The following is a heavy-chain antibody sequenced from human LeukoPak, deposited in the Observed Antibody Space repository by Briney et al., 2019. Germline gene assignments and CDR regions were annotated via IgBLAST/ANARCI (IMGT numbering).Heavy chain of an antibody. CDR1: GGSFSGYY. Sequence: PSETLSLTCAVYGGSFSGYYWSWIRQPPGKGLEWIGEINHSGSTNYNPSLKSRVTISVDTSKNQFSLKLSSVTAADTAVYYCARGGEGYYDYVWGSYIDYWGQGTLVTVSS. V-gene: IGHV4-34*01. CDR3: ARGGEGYYDYVWGSYIDY. J-gene: IGHJ4*02. CDR2: INHSGST. D-gene: IGHD3-16*01.